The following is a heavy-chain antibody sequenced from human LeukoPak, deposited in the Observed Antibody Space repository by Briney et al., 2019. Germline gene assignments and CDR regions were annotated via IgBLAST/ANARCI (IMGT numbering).Heavy chain of an antibody. CDR3: AGTRGLDYYYGMDV. Sequence: ASVTVSCKASGCTFTSYGISWVRQAPGQGLEWMGRISAYNGNTNYAQKLQGRVTMTTDTSTSTAYMELRSLRSDDTAVYYCAGTRGLDYYYGMDVWGQGTTVTVSS. D-gene: IGHD3-10*01. CDR1: GCTFTSYG. V-gene: IGHV1-18*01. J-gene: IGHJ6*02. CDR2: ISAYNGNT.